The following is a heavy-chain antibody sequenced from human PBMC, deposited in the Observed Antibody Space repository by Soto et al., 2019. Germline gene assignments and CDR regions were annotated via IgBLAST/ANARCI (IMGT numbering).Heavy chain of an antibody. D-gene: IGHD3-22*01. V-gene: IGHV1-46*01. J-gene: IGHJ1*01. Sequence: ASVKVSCKASGYTFTSYYMHWGRQAPGQGLEWMGIINPSGGSTSYAQKFQGRVTMTRDTSTSTVYMELSSLRSEDTAVYYCAREAPLNYYDSSGSAIYFQHWGQGTLVTVSS. CDR2: INPSGGST. CDR1: GYTFTSYY. CDR3: AREAPLNYYDSSGSAIYFQH.